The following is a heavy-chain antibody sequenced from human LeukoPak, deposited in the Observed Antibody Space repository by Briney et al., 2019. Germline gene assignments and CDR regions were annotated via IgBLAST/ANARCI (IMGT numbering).Heavy chain of an antibody. J-gene: IGHJ4*02. CDR1: GGSISSDSHY. CDR3: ARTTVTPGGYYFDY. CDR2: MYYSGNT. Sequence: SETLSLTCIVSGGSISSDSHYWGWIRQPPGKGLEWIGTMYYSGNTYYNPSLKSRVTISVDASKNQFSLRLSSVTAADTAVYYCARTTVTPGGYYFDYWGQGTLVTVSS. D-gene: IGHD4-11*01. V-gene: IGHV4-39*01.